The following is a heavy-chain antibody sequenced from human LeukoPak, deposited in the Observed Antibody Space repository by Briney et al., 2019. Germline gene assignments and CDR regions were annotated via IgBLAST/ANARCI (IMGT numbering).Heavy chain of an antibody. Sequence: PGRSLRLSCAASGFTFSSYGMHWVRQAPGKGLEWVAVISHDGSNKYYADSVKGRFTISRDNSKNTLYLQMNSLRAEDTAVYYCAKGGVGSSPYYYYGMDVWGQGTTVTVSS. J-gene: IGHJ6*02. D-gene: IGHD6-6*01. CDR1: GFTFSSYG. V-gene: IGHV3-30*18. CDR2: ISHDGSNK. CDR3: AKGGVGSSPYYYYGMDV.